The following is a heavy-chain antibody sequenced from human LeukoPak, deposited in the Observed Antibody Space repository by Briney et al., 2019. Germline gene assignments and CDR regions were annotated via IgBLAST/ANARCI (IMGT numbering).Heavy chain of an antibody. D-gene: IGHD3-10*01. Sequence: GGSLRLSCAASGFTFSSYAMHWVRQAPGKGLEWVAVISYDGTNKYYADSVKGRFTISRDNSKNTLYLQMHSLRAEDTAVYCCARARGYYDSGSSNWFDPWGQGTLVTVSS. CDR1: GFTFSSYA. CDR3: ARARGYYDSGSSNWFDP. V-gene: IGHV3-30*04. CDR2: ISYDGTNK. J-gene: IGHJ5*02.